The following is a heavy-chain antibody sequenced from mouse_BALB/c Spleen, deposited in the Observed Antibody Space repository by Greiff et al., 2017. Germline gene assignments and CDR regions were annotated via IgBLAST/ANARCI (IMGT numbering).Heavy chain of an antibody. Sequence: QVHVKQSGAELVRPGVSVKISCKGSGYTFTDYAMHWVKQSHAKSLEWIGVISTYYGDASYNQKFKGKATMTVDKSSSTAYMELARLTSEDSAIYYCARNVYYGSRDAMDYWGQGTSVTVSS. CDR3: ARNVYYGSRDAMDY. J-gene: IGHJ4*01. CDR2: ISTYYGDA. V-gene: IGHV1S137*01. D-gene: IGHD1-1*01. CDR1: GYTFTDYA.